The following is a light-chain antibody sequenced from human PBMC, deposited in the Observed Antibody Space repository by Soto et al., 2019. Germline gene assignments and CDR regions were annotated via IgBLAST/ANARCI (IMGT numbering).Light chain of an antibody. Sequence: EIVMTQSPATLSVSPGERATLSCRASQSVSSNLAWYQQKPDQAPRLLIYGASTRATGIPARFSGSGSGTEFTLTISSLQSEDFAVFYCQQYDNCPVTFGQGTRLEIK. J-gene: IGKJ5*01. V-gene: IGKV3-15*01. CDR3: QQYDNCPVT. CDR1: QSVSSN. CDR2: GAS.